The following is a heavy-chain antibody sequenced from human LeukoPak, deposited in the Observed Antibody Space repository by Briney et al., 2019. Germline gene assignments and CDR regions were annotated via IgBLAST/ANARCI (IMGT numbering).Heavy chain of an antibody. D-gene: IGHD1-14*01. V-gene: IGHV4-59*08. Sequence: SETLSLTCTVSGGSISNYYWSWIRQPPGKGLEWIGYIYYSGSTNYNPSLKSRVTISVDTSKNQFSLKLSSVTAADTAVYYCARNRPMTSDAFDIWGQGTMVTVSS. CDR1: GGSISNYY. CDR3: ARNRPMTSDAFDI. J-gene: IGHJ3*02. CDR2: IYYSGST.